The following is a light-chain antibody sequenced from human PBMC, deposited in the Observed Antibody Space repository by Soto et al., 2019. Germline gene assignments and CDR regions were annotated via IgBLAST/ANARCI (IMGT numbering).Light chain of an antibody. J-gene: IGKJ4*01. CDR1: QSMSSF. V-gene: IGKV1-39*01. CDR3: QQSYSTPLP. Sequence: DIQMNQSPSSLSASVGDRVTVTCRASQSMSSFLNWYQQKPGKAPKLLIYAASSLQSGGPSRFSGSGSGTDFTLTISSLQPEDFATYYCQQSYSTPLPFGGGTKVEIK. CDR2: AAS.